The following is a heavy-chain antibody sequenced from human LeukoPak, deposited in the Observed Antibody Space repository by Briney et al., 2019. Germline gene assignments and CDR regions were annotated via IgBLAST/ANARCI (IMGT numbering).Heavy chain of an antibody. D-gene: IGHD4-17*01. J-gene: IGHJ4*02. CDR2: INAGNGNT. CDR3: ATTVTIPSFDY. V-gene: IGHV1-3*01. CDR1: GYTFTTCA. Sequence: ASVKVSCKASGYTFTTCAIHWVRQAPGQRLEWMGWINAGNGNTKYSQKFQGRVTITRDTSASTAYMELSSLRSEETAVYYCATTVTIPSFDYWGQGTLVTVSS.